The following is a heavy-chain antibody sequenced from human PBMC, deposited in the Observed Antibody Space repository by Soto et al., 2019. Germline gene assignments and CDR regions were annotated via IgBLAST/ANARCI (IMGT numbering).Heavy chain of an antibody. CDR3: ARHHVRGRTIAGAAEF. J-gene: IGHJ4*02. D-gene: IGHD1-26*01. CDR1: GKSLSGYY. Sequence: QVQLQQWGAGLLKPSETLSLTCAVYGKSLSGYYWSWIRQPPGKALEWIGEINHSGNTNYNPSLKSRVTISVDTSKNQLFLNLSSVTAADTAMYYCARHHVRGRTIAGAAEFWCQGTLVTVSS. CDR2: INHSGNT. V-gene: IGHV4-34*01.